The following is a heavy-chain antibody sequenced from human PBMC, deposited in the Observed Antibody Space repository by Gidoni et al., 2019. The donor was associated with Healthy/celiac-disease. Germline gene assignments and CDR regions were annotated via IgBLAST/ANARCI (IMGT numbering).Heavy chain of an antibody. D-gene: IGHD1-26*01. CDR2: IIPIFGTA. J-gene: IGHJ5*02. Sequence: QVQLVQSGAEVKKPGSSVKVPCKASGGNFSSYAISWVRQAPGQGLEWMGGIIPIFGTANYAQKLQGRVTITADESTSTAYMELSSLRSEDTAVYYCARVIVGATSWFDPWGQGTLVTVSS. CDR3: ARVIVGATSWFDP. V-gene: IGHV1-69*01. CDR1: GGNFSSYA.